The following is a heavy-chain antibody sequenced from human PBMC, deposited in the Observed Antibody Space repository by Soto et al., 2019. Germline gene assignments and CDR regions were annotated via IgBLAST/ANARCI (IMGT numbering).Heavy chain of an antibody. CDR3: ERDGIGGIAFRGYLDY. Sequence: QVQLVESGGVVVQPGVSLRLSCSVPGFIFSGYGMHWVRQAPGKGLEWVAIIRYDGSNEDYADSVKGRFTISRDNSKSTLYLQMNSLRAEGTAMYYCERDGIGGIAFRGYLDYLGQGTLVTVYS. J-gene: IGHJ4*02. D-gene: IGHD2-15*01. CDR2: IRYDGSNE. V-gene: IGHV3-30*02. CDR1: GFIFSGYG.